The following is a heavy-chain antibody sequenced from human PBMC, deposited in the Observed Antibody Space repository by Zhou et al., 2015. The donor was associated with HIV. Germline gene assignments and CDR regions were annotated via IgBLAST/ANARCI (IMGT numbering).Heavy chain of an antibody. Sequence: VQLVESGGGVVQPGKSLRLSCAASGFTFSSYSMHWVRQAPGKGLEWVAVISYDGSNKYYADLVKGRFTISRDNSKNTLYLQMNSLRAEDTAVYYCARGGELDYDFWSGYLDYWGQGTLVTVSS. CDR2: ISYDGSNK. V-gene: IGHV3-30-3*01. CDR3: ARGGELDYDFWSGYLDY. J-gene: IGHJ4*02. D-gene: IGHD3-3*01. CDR1: GFTFSSYS.